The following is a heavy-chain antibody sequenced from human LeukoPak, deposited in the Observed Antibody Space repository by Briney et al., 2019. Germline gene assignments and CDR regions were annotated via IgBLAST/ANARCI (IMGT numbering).Heavy chain of an antibody. CDR2: IYSGGST. J-gene: IGHJ4*02. CDR1: GFTVSSDY. Sequence: GGSLRLSCAASGFTVSSDYMSWVRKAPGKGLEWVSVIYSGGSTFYADPVKGRFTISRDNSKNTLHLQMNSLRVEDTAIYYCARGTIARLGPFDCWGQGTLVIVSS. D-gene: IGHD6-6*01. V-gene: IGHV3-53*01. CDR3: ARGTIARLGPFDC.